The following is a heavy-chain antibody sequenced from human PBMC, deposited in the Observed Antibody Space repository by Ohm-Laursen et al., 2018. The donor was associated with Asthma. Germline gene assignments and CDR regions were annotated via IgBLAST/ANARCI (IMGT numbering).Heavy chain of an antibody. J-gene: IGHJ6*02. CDR2: IWYDGSNK. CDR3: ARRHCSSTSCYEAYYYYGMDV. Sequence: SLRLSCAASGFTFSSYGMHWVRQAPGKGLEWVAVIWYDGSNKYYADSVKGRFTISRDNSKNTLYLQMNSLRAEDTAVYYCARRHCSSTSCYEAYYYYGMDVWGQGTTVTVSS. D-gene: IGHD2-2*01. V-gene: IGHV3-33*01. CDR1: GFTFSSYG.